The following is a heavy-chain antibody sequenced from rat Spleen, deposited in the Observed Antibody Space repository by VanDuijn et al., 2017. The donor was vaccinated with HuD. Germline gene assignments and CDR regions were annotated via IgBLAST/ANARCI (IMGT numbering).Heavy chain of an antibody. CDR2: ISPSGVT. CDR1: GFTFSFFP. V-gene: IGHV5-46*01. D-gene: IGHD4-3*01. CDR3: VRQDTSGYSNWFAY. J-gene: IGHJ3*01. Sequence: EVQLVESGGGLVQPGRSMKLSCAASGFTFSFFPMAWVRQTPTKGLEWVASISPSGVTYYRDSVKGRFTVSRENAKSTLYFLMDSLRSEDTATYYCVRQDTSGYSNWFAYWGQGTLVTVSS.